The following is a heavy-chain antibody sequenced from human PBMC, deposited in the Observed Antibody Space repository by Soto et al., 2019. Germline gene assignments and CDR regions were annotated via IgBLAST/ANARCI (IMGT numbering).Heavy chain of an antibody. D-gene: IGHD3-22*01. V-gene: IGHV5-51*01. CDR2: IFPRDSDT. J-gene: IGHJ4*02. CDR1: GYIFATYW. CDR3: ARSIYDTSGSKSKLTPGLQFYSDF. Sequence: PGESLKISCKGSGYIFATYWIGWVREMPGKGLEWMGIIFPRDSDTRYSPSFQGQVTISADKSISTAYLHWSSLKDSDTAMYYCARSIYDTSGSKSKLTPGLQFYSDFWGQGTQVTVSS.